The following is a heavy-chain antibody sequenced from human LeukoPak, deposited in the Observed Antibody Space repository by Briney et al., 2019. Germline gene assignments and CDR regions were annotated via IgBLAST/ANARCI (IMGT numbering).Heavy chain of an antibody. J-gene: IGHJ4*02. D-gene: IGHD2-21*02. Sequence: GASVTVSCTASGGTFSSYAISWVRQAPGQGLEWMGRIIPILGIANYAQKFQGRVTITADKSTSTAYMELSSLRSEDTAVYYCAREPCLRGDYCRGDVNDYWGQGTLVTVSS. CDR2: IIPILGIA. CDR1: GGTFSSYA. CDR3: AREPCLRGDYCRGDVNDY. V-gene: IGHV1-69*04.